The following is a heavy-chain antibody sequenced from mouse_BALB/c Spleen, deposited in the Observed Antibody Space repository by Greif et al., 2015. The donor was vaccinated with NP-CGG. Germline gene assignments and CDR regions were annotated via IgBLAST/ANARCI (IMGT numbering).Heavy chain of an antibody. CDR2: IDPENGNT. J-gene: IGHJ2*01. CDR1: GFNIKDYY. V-gene: IGHV14-1*02. D-gene: IGHD1-1*01. Sequence: EVHLVESGAELVRPGALVKLSCKASGFNIKDYYMHWVKQRPEQGLEWIGWIDPENGNTIYDPKFQGKASITADTSSNAAYLQLSSLTSEDTAVYYCARGFAHYYGSSPLDYWGQVTTLTVSS. CDR3: ARGFAHYYGSSPLDY.